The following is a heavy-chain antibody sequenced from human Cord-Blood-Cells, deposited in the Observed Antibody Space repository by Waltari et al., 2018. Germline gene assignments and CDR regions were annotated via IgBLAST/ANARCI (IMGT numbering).Heavy chain of an antibody. CDR3: ARVGQLGNWFDP. D-gene: IGHD6-6*01. V-gene: IGHV4-34*01. CDR2: INHSGST. J-gene: IGHJ5*02. CDR1: GGSFSGYY. Sequence: QVQLQQWGAGLLKPSETLSLTCAVYGGSFSGYYWSWIRQPPGKGLEWIGEINHSGSTNDNPSLKSRVTISVDTSKNQFSLKLSSVTAADTAVYYCARVGQLGNWFDPWGQGTLVTVSS.